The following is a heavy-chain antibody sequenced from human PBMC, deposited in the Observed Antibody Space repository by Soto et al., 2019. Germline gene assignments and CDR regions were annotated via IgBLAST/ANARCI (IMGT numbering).Heavy chain of an antibody. Sequence: SETLSLTCTVSGGSISSGGYYWSWIRQHPGKGLEWIGYIYYSGSTYYNPSLKSRVTISVDTSKNQFSLKLSSVTAADTAVYYCARLQQGDFDYWGQGTLVTVSS. J-gene: IGHJ4*02. CDR1: GGSISSGGYY. D-gene: IGHD3-16*01. V-gene: IGHV4-31*03. CDR2: IYYSGST. CDR3: ARLQQGDFDY.